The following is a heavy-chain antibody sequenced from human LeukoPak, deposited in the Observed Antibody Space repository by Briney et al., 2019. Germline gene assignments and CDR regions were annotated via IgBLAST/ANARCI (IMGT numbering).Heavy chain of an antibody. J-gene: IGHJ4*01. CDR3: ATYGSGSGTFFDS. D-gene: IGHD3-10*01. Sequence: PGGSLRLSCAASGFTFSNYGMHWVRQAPGKGLEWVAFIQYDGSNKYYADSVKGRFTISRDNSKNSLYLQMDSLRAEDTGLYYCATYGSGSGTFFDSWGQGTLVTVSS. V-gene: IGHV3-30*02. CDR2: IQYDGSNK. CDR1: GFTFSNYG.